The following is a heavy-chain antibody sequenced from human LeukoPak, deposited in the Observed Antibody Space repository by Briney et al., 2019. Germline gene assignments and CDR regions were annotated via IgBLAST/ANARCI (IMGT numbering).Heavy chain of an antibody. J-gene: IGHJ4*02. CDR2: IYTSGST. V-gene: IGHV4-4*07. CDR3: ARDWSIAARPYYFDY. CDR1: GGSISSYY. D-gene: IGHD6-6*01. Sequence: SETLSLTCTVSGGSISSYYWSWIRQPARKGLEWIGRIYTSGSTNYNPSLKSRVIMSVDTSKNQFSLKLSSVTAADTAVYYCARDWSIAARPYYFDYWGQGILVTVSS.